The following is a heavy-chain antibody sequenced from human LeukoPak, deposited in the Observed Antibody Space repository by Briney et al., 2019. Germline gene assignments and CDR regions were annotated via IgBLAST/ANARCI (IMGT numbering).Heavy chain of an antibody. CDR1: GGSISSSSYY. Sequence: SETLSLTCTVSGGSISSSSYYWGWIRQPPGKGLEWIGSIYYSGSTYYNPSLKSRVTISVDTSKNQFSLKLSSVTAADTAVYYCARRDYYDSSGYYYGFDYWGREPWSPSPQ. J-gene: IGHJ4*02. D-gene: IGHD3-22*01. V-gene: IGHV4-39*01. CDR3: ARRDYYDSSGYYYGFDY. CDR2: IYYSGST.